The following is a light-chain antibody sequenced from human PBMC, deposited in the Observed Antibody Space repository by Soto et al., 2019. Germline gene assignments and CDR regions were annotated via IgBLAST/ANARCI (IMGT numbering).Light chain of an antibody. J-gene: IGLJ1*01. CDR1: SSDIGGYNY. Sequence: QSVLTQPASVSGSPGQSITISCTGTSSDIGGYNYVSWYQQYPGKAPKLMIYEVTNRPSGVSNRFSGSKSGTSATLGITGLQTGDEADYYCGTWDSSLSAFVFGTGTKLTVL. CDR2: EVT. CDR3: GTWDSSLSAFV. V-gene: IGLV2-14*01.